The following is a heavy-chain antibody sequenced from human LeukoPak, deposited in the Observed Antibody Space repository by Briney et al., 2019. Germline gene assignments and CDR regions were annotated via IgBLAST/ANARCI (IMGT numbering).Heavy chain of an antibody. Sequence: RASVKVSRKASGGTFSSYAISWVRQAPGQGLEWMGGIIPIFGTANYAQKFQGRVTITADESTSTAYMELSSLRSEDTAVYCCARDDSSGWYVGDYWGQGTLVTVSS. CDR1: GGTFSSYA. J-gene: IGHJ4*02. V-gene: IGHV1-69*13. CDR2: IIPIFGTA. D-gene: IGHD6-19*01. CDR3: ARDDSSGWYVGDY.